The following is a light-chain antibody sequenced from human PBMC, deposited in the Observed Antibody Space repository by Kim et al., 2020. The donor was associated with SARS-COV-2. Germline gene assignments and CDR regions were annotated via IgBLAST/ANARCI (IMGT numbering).Light chain of an antibody. CDR1: QSISSY. Sequence: SPRDRSTCSCTASQSISSYSAWYQQTPGHAAMLLIYGTSIWTTGIPARFSGSGSGTEFTLTISILQSEDFAVYYSQQYNNWPPLTFGGGTKLDIK. V-gene: IGKV3D-15*03. CDR3: QQYNNWPPLT. CDR2: GTS. J-gene: IGKJ4*01.